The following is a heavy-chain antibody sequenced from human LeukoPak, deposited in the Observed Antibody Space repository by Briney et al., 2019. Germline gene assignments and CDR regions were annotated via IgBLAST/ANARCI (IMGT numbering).Heavy chain of an antibody. Sequence: GSLRLSCAASGFTFSSYGMHWVRQAPGKGLEWVAVIWYDGSNKYYADSVKGRFTISRDNSKNTLYLQMNGLRAEDTAVYYCARGLRIAGSYFDYWGQGTLVTVSS. V-gene: IGHV3-33*01. CDR2: IWYDGSNK. CDR1: GFTFSSYG. J-gene: IGHJ4*02. CDR3: ARGLRIAGSYFDY. D-gene: IGHD1-26*01.